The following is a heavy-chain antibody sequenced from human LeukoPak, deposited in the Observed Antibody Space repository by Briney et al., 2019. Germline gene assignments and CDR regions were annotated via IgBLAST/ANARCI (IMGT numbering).Heavy chain of an antibody. V-gene: IGHV3-64D*06. CDR3: VKPGYGSSWLDY. D-gene: IGHD6-13*01. CDR1: GFTFSSYT. CDR2: ISSNGGST. J-gene: IGHJ4*02. Sequence: GGSLRLSCSASGFTFSSYTMHWVRQAPGKGLEYVSTISSNGGSTSYADSVKGRLTISRDNSKNTLYLQMSSLRGEDTAVYYCVKPGYGSSWLDYWGQGALVTVSS.